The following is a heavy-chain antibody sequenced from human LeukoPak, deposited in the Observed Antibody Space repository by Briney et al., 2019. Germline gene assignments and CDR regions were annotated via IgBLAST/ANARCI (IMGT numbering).Heavy chain of an antibody. V-gene: IGHV3-48*04. CDR3: ARGPRIAARRYAFDI. J-gene: IGHJ3*02. CDR2: ISISGSTM. CDR1: GFTFRSSG. Sequence: GRSLRLSCAASGFTFRSSGMHWVRQAPGKGPEWVSNISISGSTMFYADSVKGRFTISRDNTKNSLYLQMNSLRAEDTAVYYCARGPRIAARRYAFDIWGQGTMVTVSS. D-gene: IGHD6-6*01.